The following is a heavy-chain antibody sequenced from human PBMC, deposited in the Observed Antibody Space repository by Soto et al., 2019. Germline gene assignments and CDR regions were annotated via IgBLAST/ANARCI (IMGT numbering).Heavy chain of an antibody. J-gene: IGHJ3*02. D-gene: IGHD1-26*01. CDR1: GGTFSSYT. Sequence: ASVKASCKASGGTFSSYTISWVRRAPGQGLEWMGRIIPILGIANYAQKFQGRVTITADKSTSTAYMELSSLRSEDTAVYYCARLIVGATTNAFDIWGQRTMVTVSS. CDR2: IIPILGIA. CDR3: ARLIVGATTNAFDI. V-gene: IGHV1-69*02.